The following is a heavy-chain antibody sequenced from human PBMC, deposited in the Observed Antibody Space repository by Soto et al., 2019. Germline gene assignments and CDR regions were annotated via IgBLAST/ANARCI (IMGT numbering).Heavy chain of an antibody. CDR2: IVDSGRTT. Sequence: GGSLRLSCAASGFPFSHYAMSWVRQAPGKGLEWVSAIVDSGRTTYYADFVQGRFTISRDNSKNTVYLQMDSLRVEDTAVYYCAKSLSASPNYFFDSWGQGTRVTVSS. CDR1: GFPFSHYA. CDR3: AKSLSASPNYFFDS. D-gene: IGHD1-1*01. J-gene: IGHJ4*02. V-gene: IGHV3-23*05.